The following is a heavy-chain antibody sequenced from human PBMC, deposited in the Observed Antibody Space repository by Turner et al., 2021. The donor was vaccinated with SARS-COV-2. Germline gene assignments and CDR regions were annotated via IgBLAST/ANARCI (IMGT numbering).Heavy chain of an antibody. CDR3: ARGRRGGSSWYNLDY. J-gene: IGHJ4*02. CDR1: GYTFTGYY. CDR2: INPNSGGT. Sequence: QVQLVQSGAEVKKPGASVKVSCQASGYTFTGYYMHWVRQAPGQGLEWMGWINPNSGGTNYAQKFQGRVTMTRDTSISTAYMELSRLRSDDTAVYYCARGRRGGSSWYNLDYWGQGTLVTVSS. D-gene: IGHD6-13*01. V-gene: IGHV1-2*02.